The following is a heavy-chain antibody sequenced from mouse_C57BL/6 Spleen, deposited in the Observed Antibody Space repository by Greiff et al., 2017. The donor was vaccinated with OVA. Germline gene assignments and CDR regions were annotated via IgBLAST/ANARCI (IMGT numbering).Heavy chain of an antibody. Sequence: QVQLQQSGAELARPGASVKMSCKASGYTFTRYTMHWVKRRPGQGLEWIGYINPSSGYTKYNQKFKDKATLTAYKSSIPAYMQLSSLTSEDSAVYYCARDRFAYWGQGTLVTVSA. J-gene: IGHJ3*01. CDR1: GYTFTRYT. V-gene: IGHV1-4*01. CDR3: ARDRFAY. CDR2: INPSSGYT.